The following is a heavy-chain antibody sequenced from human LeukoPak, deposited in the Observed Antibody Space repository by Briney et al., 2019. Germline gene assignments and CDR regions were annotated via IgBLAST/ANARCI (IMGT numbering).Heavy chain of an antibody. CDR1: GFTFSSYD. J-gene: IGHJ6*02. D-gene: IGHD6-13*01. Sequence: GGSLRLSCAASGFTFSSYDMHWVRQATGKGLEWVSAIGTAGDTYYPGSAKGRFTISRENAKNSLYLQMNSLRAGDTAVYYCARGAAAGGYYYYGMDVWGQGTTVTVSS. V-gene: IGHV3-13*01. CDR2: IGTAGDT. CDR3: ARGAAAGGYYYYGMDV.